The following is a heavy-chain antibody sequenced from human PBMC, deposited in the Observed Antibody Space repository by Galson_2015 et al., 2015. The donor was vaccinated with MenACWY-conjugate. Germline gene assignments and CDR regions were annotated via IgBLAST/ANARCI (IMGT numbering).Heavy chain of an antibody. CDR2: IYYSGST. CDR1: GGSISSSSYY. D-gene: IGHD1-26*01. CDR3: ARDDGSYST. V-gene: IGHV4-39*07. Sequence: ETLSLPCPVSGGSISSSSYYWGWIRQPPGKGLEWIGSIYYSGSTYYNPSLKSRVTISVDTSKNQFSLKLSSVTAADTAVYYCARDDGSYSTWGQGTLVTVSS. J-gene: IGHJ5*02.